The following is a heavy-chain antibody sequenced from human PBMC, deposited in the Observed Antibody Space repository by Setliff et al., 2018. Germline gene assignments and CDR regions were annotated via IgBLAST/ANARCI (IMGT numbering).Heavy chain of an antibody. CDR3: ARDTYNPNWYGDRSFEY. D-gene: IGHD1-1*01. J-gene: IGHJ4*02. V-gene: IGHV1-18*01. Sequence: GASVKVSCKASGYTFKTYGFTWVRQAPGQGLEWMGWISPYNGNTNSAQKLQYRVTMTTDISTSTAFMELRSLTSDDSAIYYCARDTYNPNWYGDRSFEYWGQGTLVTASS. CDR1: GYTFKTYG. CDR2: ISPYNGNT.